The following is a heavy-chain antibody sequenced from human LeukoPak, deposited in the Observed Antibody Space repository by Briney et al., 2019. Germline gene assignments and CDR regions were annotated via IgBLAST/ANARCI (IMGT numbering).Heavy chain of an antibody. CDR2: ISGSGGST. CDR3: AKADDYYCSSTSCYHYYYYGMDV. D-gene: IGHD2-2*01. V-gene: IGHV3-23*01. CDR1: GFTFSSYA. Sequence: GGSLRLSCAASGFTFSSYAMSWVRQAPGKGLEWVPAISGSGGSTYYADSVKGRFTISRDNSKNTLYLQMNSLRAEDTAVYYCAKADDYYCSSTSCYHYYYYGMDVWGQGTTVTVSS. J-gene: IGHJ6*02.